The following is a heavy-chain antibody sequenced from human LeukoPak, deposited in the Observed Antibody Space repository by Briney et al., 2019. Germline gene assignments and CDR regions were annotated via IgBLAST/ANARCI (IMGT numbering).Heavy chain of an antibody. CDR3: AKDSGLRWIGENYYYMDV. Sequence: PGGSLRLSCAASGFIFNSHSMNWVRQAPGKGLEWVSSISSTSSCIYYADSVKGRFTISRDNSKNTLYLQMNNLRAEDSALYYCAKDSGLRWIGENYYYMDVWGKGTTVTISS. J-gene: IGHJ6*03. CDR2: ISSTSSCI. CDR1: GFIFNSHS. V-gene: IGHV3-21*04. D-gene: IGHD3-10*01.